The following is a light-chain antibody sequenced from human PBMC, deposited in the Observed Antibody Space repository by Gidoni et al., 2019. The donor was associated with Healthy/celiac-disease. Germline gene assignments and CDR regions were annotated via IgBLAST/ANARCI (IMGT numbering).Light chain of an antibody. CDR1: QIIGNY. J-gene: IGKJ5*01. V-gene: IGKV1-39*01. Sequence: DIQMTQSPSSLSASVGDRVTITCRASQIIGNYLNLYQQKPGKAPKLLIYAASSLQSGVPSRFSCNGSGTDLTLTISSLQAEDFATYYCQQSYSTLSITFGEGTRLEIK. CDR2: AAS. CDR3: QQSYSTLSIT.